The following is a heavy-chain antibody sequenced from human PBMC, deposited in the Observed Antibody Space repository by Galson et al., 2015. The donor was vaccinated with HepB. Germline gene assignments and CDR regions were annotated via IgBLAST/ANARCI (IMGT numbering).Heavy chain of an antibody. V-gene: IGHV3-30*18. CDR2: ISYDGSNR. D-gene: IGHD3-10*01. J-gene: IGHJ6*03. CDR3: AKVRGFRGPYYYYMDV. CDR1: GFTFTSYG. Sequence: SLRLSCAASGFTFTSYGMHWVRQAPGKGLEWVAVISYDGSNRYYADSVKGRFTISRDTSKNTLYLQMNSLRVEDTAVYYCAKVRGFRGPYYYYMDVWGKGTTVTVSS.